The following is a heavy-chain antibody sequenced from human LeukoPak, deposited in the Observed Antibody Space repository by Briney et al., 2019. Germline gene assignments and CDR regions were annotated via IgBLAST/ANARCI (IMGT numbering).Heavy chain of an antibody. J-gene: IGHJ5*02. CDR2: ISHSGST. CDR1: GGSFSGYY. D-gene: IGHD3-3*01. Sequence: KPSETLSLTCAVYGGSFSGYYLSWIRQPPGKGLEWIGEISHSGSTNYNPSLKSRVTISVDTSKNQFSLKLSSVTAADTAAYYCARGGFYYDFWSGYYVSHGWFDPWGQGTLVTVSS. V-gene: IGHV4-34*01. CDR3: ARGGFYYDFWSGYYVSHGWFDP.